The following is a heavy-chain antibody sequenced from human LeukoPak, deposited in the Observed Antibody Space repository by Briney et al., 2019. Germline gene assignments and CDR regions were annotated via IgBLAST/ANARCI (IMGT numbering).Heavy chain of an antibody. V-gene: IGHV4-38-2*02. Sequence: SETLSLTCAVSGYSISSGYYWGWIRQPPGKGLEWIGSIYHSGSTYYNPSLKSRVTISVDTSKNQFSLKLNSVTAADTAVYYCARDRGRTIFGVVILKGFDPWGQGTLVTVSS. CDR3: ARDRGRTIFGVVILKGFDP. J-gene: IGHJ5*02. CDR2: IYHSGST. D-gene: IGHD3-3*01. CDR1: GYSISSGYY.